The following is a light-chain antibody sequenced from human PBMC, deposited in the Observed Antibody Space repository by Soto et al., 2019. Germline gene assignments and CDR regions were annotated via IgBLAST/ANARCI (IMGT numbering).Light chain of an antibody. Sequence: QSVLTQPASVSGSPGQSITISCTGTNGDVGSYDLVSWYQRYPGEAPKLIIYEVNKRPSGISNRFSGSKSGNTASLTISGLQAEDEADYYCSSYAGSNSLGVFGGGTKLTVL. CDR3: SSYAGSNSLGV. J-gene: IGLJ2*01. CDR1: NGDVGSYDL. V-gene: IGLV2-23*02. CDR2: EVN.